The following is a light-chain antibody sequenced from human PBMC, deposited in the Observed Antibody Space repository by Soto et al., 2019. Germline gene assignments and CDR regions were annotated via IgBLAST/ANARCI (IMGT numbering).Light chain of an antibody. CDR3: QKYNSALPFT. CDR1: QGISTY. CDR2: AAS. J-gene: IGKJ3*01. Sequence: DIQMTQSPSSLSASVGDRVTITCRASQGISTYLAWYQQKPGKVPKLLIYAASTLQSGVPSRFSGSGSGTDFTLTISSLQPEDVATYYCQKYNSALPFTFAPGTKVDIK. V-gene: IGKV1-27*01.